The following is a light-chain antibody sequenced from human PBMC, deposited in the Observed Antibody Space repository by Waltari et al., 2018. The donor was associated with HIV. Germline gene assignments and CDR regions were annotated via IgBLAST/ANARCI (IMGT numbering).Light chain of an antibody. CDR1: YGSVSTHYY. CDR3: VLYMGSGIRV. J-gene: IGLJ2*01. Sequence: QTVVTQEPSFSVSPGGTVTLTRGLPYGSVSTHYYPSWYQQTPGQAPRTLIYSTNTRSSGVPDRFSGSILGNKAALTITGAQADDESDYYCVLYMGSGIRVFGGGTKLTVL. V-gene: IGLV8-61*01. CDR2: STN.